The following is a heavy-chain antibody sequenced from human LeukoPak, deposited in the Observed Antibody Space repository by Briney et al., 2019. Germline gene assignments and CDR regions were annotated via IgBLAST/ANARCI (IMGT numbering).Heavy chain of an antibody. J-gene: IGHJ4*02. CDR1: GFTFSNYA. CDR3: ARSGVATCHY. D-gene: IGHD2-15*01. Sequence: GGSLRLSCQASGFTFSNYAMSWIRQAPGKGLEWVSSINPDSGPFFADSVKGRFTISRDDSRSVVFLQMNSLRAEDTALYDCARSGVATCHYWGQGIRVTVSS. CDR2: INPDSGP. V-gene: IGHV3-23*05.